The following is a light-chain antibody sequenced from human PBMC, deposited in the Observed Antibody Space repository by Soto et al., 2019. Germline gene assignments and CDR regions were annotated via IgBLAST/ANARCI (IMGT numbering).Light chain of an antibody. Sequence: QSALSQEPSVSGTPGQRVAMACSGGNSNIGKNSVNWYRQVPGTAPQLLIYSDTLRSFGIPDRFSASKSDTSASLAIGGLQSDDEALYFCAAWDDSLNALVFGGGTQLTVL. V-gene: IGLV1-44*01. CDR1: NSNIGKNS. CDR2: SDT. CDR3: AAWDDSLNALV. J-gene: IGLJ7*01.